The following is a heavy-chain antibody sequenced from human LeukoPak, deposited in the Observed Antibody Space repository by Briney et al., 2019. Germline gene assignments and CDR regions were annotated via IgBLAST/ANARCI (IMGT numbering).Heavy chain of an antibody. V-gene: IGHV3-53*01. Sequence: GGSLRLSCAASGFTVSSNYMSWVRQAPGKGLEWVSVIYSGGSTYYADSVKGRFTISRDDSKNTLYLQMNSLRAEDTAVYYCARCQQLGGSFDYWGQGTLVTVSS. CDR2: IYSGGST. J-gene: IGHJ4*02. D-gene: IGHD6-13*01. CDR1: GFTVSSNY. CDR3: ARCQQLGGSFDY.